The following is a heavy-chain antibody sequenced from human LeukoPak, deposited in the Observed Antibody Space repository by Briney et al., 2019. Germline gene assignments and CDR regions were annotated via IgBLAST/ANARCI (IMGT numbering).Heavy chain of an antibody. CDR3: ARGVRGYYYDTPSTQDAFDI. D-gene: IGHD3-22*01. CDR1: GYTFTGYY. Sequence: GASVKVSCKASGYTFTGYYMHWVRQAPGQGLEWMGWINPNSGGTNYAQKFQGRVTMTRDTSISTAYMELSRLRSEDTAVYYCARGVRGYYYDTPSTQDAFDIWGQGTMVTVSS. CDR2: INPNSGGT. J-gene: IGHJ3*02. V-gene: IGHV1-2*02.